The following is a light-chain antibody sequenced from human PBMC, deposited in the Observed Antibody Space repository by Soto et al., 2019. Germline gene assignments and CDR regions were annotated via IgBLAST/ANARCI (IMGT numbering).Light chain of an antibody. CDR3: QQSYSTTWT. Sequence: DIRMTQSPSSLAASVGDTVTITCRASQSISSHLNWYQQRPGKAPNLLMYTASNLQSGVPSRFSGSGSGTDFTLAISSLQPEDSANYSCQQSYSTTWTFGQGTKVDIK. CDR2: TAS. V-gene: IGKV1-39*01. J-gene: IGKJ1*01. CDR1: QSISSH.